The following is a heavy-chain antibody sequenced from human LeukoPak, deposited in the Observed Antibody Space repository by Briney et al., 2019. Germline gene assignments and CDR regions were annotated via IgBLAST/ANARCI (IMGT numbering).Heavy chain of an antibody. CDR3: ANGSYYDSSGSFYFDY. J-gene: IGHJ4*02. D-gene: IGHD3-22*01. Sequence: GGSLRLSCAASGFTFSSYAMSWVRQAPGKGLEWVSAISGSGRSTYYADSVKGRFTISRDNSKNTLYLEMNSLRADDTAVYYCANGSYYDSSGSFYFDYWGQGTLVTVSS. V-gene: IGHV3-23*01. CDR2: ISGSGRST. CDR1: GFTFSSYA.